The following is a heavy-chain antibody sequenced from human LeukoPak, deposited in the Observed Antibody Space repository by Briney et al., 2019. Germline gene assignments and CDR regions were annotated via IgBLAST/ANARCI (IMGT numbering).Heavy chain of an antibody. V-gene: IGHV3-23*01. CDR3: AKKTPGNYPYDY. Sequence: PGGSLRLSCAASGFTFDRSAMNWVRPAPGRGLEGVSASGTDGDTYYADSVKGRFTISRDNSKNSLYLQMTSLRAEDTAVYYCAKKTPGNYPYDYWGQGTLVTVSP. D-gene: IGHD3-22*01. CDR1: GFTFDRSA. CDR2: SGTDGDT. J-gene: IGHJ4*02.